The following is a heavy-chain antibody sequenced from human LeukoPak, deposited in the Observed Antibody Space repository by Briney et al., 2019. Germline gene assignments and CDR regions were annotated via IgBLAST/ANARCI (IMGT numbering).Heavy chain of an antibody. CDR3: ARERDSSGVDAFDI. V-gene: IGHV3-13*01. CDR2: IGVAGDT. Sequence: GGSLRLSCVGSGFTFSNYEIHWVRQVTGKGLEWVSAIGVAGDTYYAGSVKGRFTISRENAKNSLYLQMNSLRAGDTAVYFCARERDSSGVDAFDIWGQGTMVTVSS. CDR1: GFTFSNYE. D-gene: IGHD3-22*01. J-gene: IGHJ3*02.